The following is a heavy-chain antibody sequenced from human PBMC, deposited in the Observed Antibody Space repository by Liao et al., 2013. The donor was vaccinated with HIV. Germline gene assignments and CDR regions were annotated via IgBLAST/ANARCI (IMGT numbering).Heavy chain of an antibody. CDR3: AFRGDGSPFDY. D-gene: IGHD5-24*01. V-gene: IGHV4-34*01. CDR2: ISHRGST. J-gene: IGHJ4*02. Sequence: QVQLQESGPGLVKPSETLSLTCAVYGGSFSGYYWSWIRQPPGKGLEWIGEISHRGSTNYNPSLKSRVTISGDTSYNHFSLRLTSVTAADTAIYYCAFRGDGSPFDYWGQGTLVTVSS. CDR1: GGSFSGYY.